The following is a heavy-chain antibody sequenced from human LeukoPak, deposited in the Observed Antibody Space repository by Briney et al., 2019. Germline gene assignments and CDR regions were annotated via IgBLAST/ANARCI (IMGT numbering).Heavy chain of an antibody. CDR2: ISSSGSTI. J-gene: IGHJ4*02. CDR1: GFTFNNYE. V-gene: IGHV3-48*03. Sequence: GGSLRLSCAASGFTFNNYEMNWVRQAPGKGLEWVSYISSSGSTIYYADSVKGRFTISRDNAKNSLSLQMNSLRAEDAAVYYCARHSFGDYEFWFDYWGQGTLVTVSS. D-gene: IGHD4-17*01. CDR3: ARHSFGDYEFWFDY.